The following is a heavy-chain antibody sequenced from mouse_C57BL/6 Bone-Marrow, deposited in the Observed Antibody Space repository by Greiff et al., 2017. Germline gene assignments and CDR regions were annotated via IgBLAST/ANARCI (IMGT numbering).Heavy chain of an antibody. V-gene: IGHV5-6*02. Sequence: EVKLVESGGDLVKPGGSLKLSCAASGFTFSSYCMSWVRQTPDKRLEWVATISSGGSYTYSPHSVTGRFTISRDNAKNTLYLQMSSLKSEDTAMYYCARRYYYGSSYSFDYWGQGTTLTVSS. J-gene: IGHJ2*01. CDR2: ISSGGSYT. CDR1: GFTFSSYC. D-gene: IGHD1-1*01. CDR3: ARRYYYGSSYSFDY.